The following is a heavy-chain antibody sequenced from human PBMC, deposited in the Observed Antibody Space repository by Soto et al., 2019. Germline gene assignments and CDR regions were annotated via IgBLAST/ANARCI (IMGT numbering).Heavy chain of an antibody. CDR3: ARDPDGLLDFDY. CDR2: INSIGTVI. Sequence: SLIPSCAASGFTFSNYGMNWVRQAPGKGVEWLSYINSIGTVIHYAESVKGRFTVTRDNVKNSLFLQMNSLRDEDTAVYYCARDPDGLLDFDYWGQGTPVTVSS. J-gene: IGHJ4*02. V-gene: IGHV3-48*02. CDR1: GFTFSNYG. D-gene: IGHD2-21*01.